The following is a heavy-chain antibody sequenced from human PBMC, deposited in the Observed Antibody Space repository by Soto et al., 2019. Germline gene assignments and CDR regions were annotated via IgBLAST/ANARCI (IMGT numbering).Heavy chain of an antibody. D-gene: IGHD3-9*01. V-gene: IGHV5-51*01. Sequence: GESRKISCKGSGYSFTSYWIGWVRQMPGKGLEWMGIIYPGDSDTRYSPSFQGQVTISADKSISTAYLQWSSLKASDTAMYYCARLPFEYYYGMDVWGQGTTVTVSS. J-gene: IGHJ6*02. CDR2: IYPGDSDT. CDR1: GYSFTSYW. CDR3: ARLPFEYYYGMDV.